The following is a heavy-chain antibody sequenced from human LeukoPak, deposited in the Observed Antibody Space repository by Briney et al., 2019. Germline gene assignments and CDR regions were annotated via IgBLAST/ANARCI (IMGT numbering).Heavy chain of an antibody. J-gene: IGHJ4*02. D-gene: IGHD5-12*01. CDR3: ARDPRGYAFYFDY. CDR2: ISAYNGDT. V-gene: IGHV1-18*01. CDR1: GYTFANYG. Sequence: ASVTVSCKASGYTFANYGLSWVRQAPGQGLEWMGWISAYNGDTNYVQNLQDRVSMTTDTSTSTAYMELRSLTSDDTAVYYCARDPRGYAFYFDYWGQGTLVTVSS.